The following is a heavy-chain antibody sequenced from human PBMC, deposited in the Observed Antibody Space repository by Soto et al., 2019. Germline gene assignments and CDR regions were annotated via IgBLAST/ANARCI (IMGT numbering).Heavy chain of an antibody. J-gene: IGHJ4*02. V-gene: IGHV3-11*01. CDR3: ARVASYDILTGYFDY. CDR1: GFTFSDYY. CDR2: ISSSGSTI. Sequence: GGSLRLSCAASGFTFSDYYMSWIRQAPGKGLEWVSYISSSGSTIYYADSVKGRFTISRDNAKNSLYLQMNSLRAEDTAVYYCARVASYDILTGYFDYWGQGTLVTVSS. D-gene: IGHD3-9*01.